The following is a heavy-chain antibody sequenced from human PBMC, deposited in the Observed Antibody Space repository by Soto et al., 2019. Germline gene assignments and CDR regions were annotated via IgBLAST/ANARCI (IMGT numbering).Heavy chain of an antibody. CDR1: VFTFSSYG. CDR3: AKGMVAAPGYYYYGMDV. Sequence: PGGSLRLSCAASVFTFSSYGMHWVRQAPGKGLGWVAVISYDGSNKYYADSVKGRFTISRDNSKNTLYLQMNSLRAEDTAVYYCAKGMVAAPGYYYYGMDVWGQGTTVTVSS. CDR2: ISYDGSNK. J-gene: IGHJ6*02. V-gene: IGHV3-30*18. D-gene: IGHD2-15*01.